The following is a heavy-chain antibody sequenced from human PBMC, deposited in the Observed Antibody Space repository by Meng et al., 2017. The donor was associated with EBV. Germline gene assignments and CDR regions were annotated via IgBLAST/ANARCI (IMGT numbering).Heavy chain of an antibody. CDR2: IIPIFGTA. CDR1: GGPFSSYA. V-gene: IGHV1-69*06. D-gene: IGHD6-13*01. Sequence: VQFGAGVKKPVSSVKVSCKASGGPFSSYAISWVRQAPGQGLEWMGGIIPIFGTANYAQKFQGRVTITADKSTSTAYMELSSLRSEDTAVYYCARAEIAAAGRLDYWGQGTLVTVSS. CDR3: ARAEIAAAGRLDY. J-gene: IGHJ4*02.